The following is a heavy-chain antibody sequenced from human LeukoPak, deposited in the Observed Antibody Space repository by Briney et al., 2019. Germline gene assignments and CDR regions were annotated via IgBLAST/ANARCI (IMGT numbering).Heavy chain of an antibody. V-gene: IGHV3-30-3*01. D-gene: IGHD1-26*01. CDR3: ATTPRDLGNEGYY. CDR2: ISYDGSDK. CDR1: GFTFSSYA. J-gene: IGHJ4*02. Sequence: GGSLRLSCAASGFTFSSYAMHWVRQAPGKGLEWVAVISYDGSDKYYTDSVKGRFTISRDNSKDTLYLQMNSLRAEDTAVYYCATTPRDLGNEGYYWGQGTLVTVSS.